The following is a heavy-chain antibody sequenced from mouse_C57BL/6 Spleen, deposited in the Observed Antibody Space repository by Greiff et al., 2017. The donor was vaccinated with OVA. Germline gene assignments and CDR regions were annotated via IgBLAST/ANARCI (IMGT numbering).Heavy chain of an antibody. CDR2: ISSGGDYI. V-gene: IGHV5-9-1*02. Sequence: EVKLMESGAGLVKPGGSLKLSCAASGFTFSSYAMSWVRQTPEKRLEWVAYISSGGDYIYYADTVKGRFTISRDNARNTLYLQMSSLKSEDTAMYYCTRGNYAYFDVWGTGTTVTVSS. CDR3: TRGNYAYFDV. J-gene: IGHJ1*03. CDR1: GFTFSSYA. D-gene: IGHD2-1*01.